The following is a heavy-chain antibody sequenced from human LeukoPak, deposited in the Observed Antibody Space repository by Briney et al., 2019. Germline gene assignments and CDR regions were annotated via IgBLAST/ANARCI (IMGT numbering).Heavy chain of an antibody. CDR3: ARAVRITMVRGVDYLFDY. Sequence: SETLSLTCTVSGGYISSYYWSWIRQPSGKGLEWIGYIYYSGSTNYNPSLKSRVTISVDTSKNQFSLKLSSVTAADTAVYYCARAVRITMVRGVDYLFDYWGQGTLVTVSS. V-gene: IGHV4-59*01. J-gene: IGHJ4*02. CDR1: GGYISSYY. CDR2: IYYSGST. D-gene: IGHD3-10*01.